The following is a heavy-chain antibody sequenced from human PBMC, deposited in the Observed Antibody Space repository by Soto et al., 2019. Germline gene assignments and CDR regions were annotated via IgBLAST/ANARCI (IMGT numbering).Heavy chain of an antibody. Sequence: PXXSQKSSCKRSGYSFTSYWIAWVRQMPGKGLEWMGIIYPGDSDTRYSPSFQGQVTISADKSISTAYLQWSRMKASDIAMYYCARHVGWIAAFDYWGQGTLVTVSS. CDR2: IYPGDSDT. J-gene: IGHJ4*02. CDR1: GYSFTSYW. V-gene: IGHV5-51*01. CDR3: ARHVGWIAAFDY. D-gene: IGHD6-25*01.